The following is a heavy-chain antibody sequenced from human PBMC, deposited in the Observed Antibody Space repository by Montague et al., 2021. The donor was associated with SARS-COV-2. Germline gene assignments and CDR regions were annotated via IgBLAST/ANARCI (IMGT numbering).Heavy chain of an antibody. Sequence: SETLSLTCTVSGGSISSYYWGWIRQPPGKGLEWIGCIYSSGNTNYNPSLKSRVTMSVDTSKNQFSLKLSSVTAADTAVYYCATLRSSNTLVGVGRGYYLDDWGQGTLVTVSS. D-gene: IGHD3-10*01. V-gene: IGHV4-4*07. CDR2: IYSSGNT. CDR3: ATLRSSNTLVGVGRGYYLDD. J-gene: IGHJ4*02. CDR1: GGSISSYY.